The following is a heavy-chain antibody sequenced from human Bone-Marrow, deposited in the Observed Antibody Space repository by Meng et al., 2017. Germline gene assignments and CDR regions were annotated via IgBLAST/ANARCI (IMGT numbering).Heavy chain of an antibody. Sequence: SETLSLTCTVSGGSINSYYWGWIRQPPGQGLEWIGTIYYSGSTLYNPSLKSRVTISVDTSKNQFSLKLSSVTAADTAVYYCARGRHYDILTGTMAWYFDYWGQGTLVTVSS. V-gene: IGHV4-39*07. D-gene: IGHD3-9*01. CDR1: GGSINSYY. J-gene: IGHJ4*02. CDR2: IYYSGST. CDR3: ARGRHYDILTGTMAWYFDY.